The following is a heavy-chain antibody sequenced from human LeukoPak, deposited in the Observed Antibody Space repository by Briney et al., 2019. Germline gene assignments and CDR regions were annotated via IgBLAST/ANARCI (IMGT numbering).Heavy chain of an antibody. D-gene: IGHD3-10*01. J-gene: IGHJ5*02. CDR1: GGSISSSNW. CDR2: INHSGST. Sequence: SETLSLTCDVSGGSISSSNWWSWVRQPPGKGLEWIGEINHSGSTNYNPSLKSRVTISVDTSKNQFSLKLSSVTAADTAVYYCARDGRFGDGYNWFDPWGQGTLVTVSS. CDR3: ARDGRFGDGYNWFDP. V-gene: IGHV4-4*02.